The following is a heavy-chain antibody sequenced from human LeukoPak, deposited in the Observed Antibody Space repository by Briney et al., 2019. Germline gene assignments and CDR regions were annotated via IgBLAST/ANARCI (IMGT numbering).Heavy chain of an antibody. J-gene: IGHJ4*02. CDR2: IGAGTGVGFI. D-gene: IGHD6-13*01. V-gene: IGHV3-48*01. CDR1: GFTFSTYS. CDR3: AREPAAGDY. Sequence: PGGSLRLSCAASGFTFSTYSLNWVRQAPGQGLEWLSYIGAGTGVGFIYYADSVKGRFTISKDNAKNALYLQMDSLKAEDTAIYYCAREPAAGDYWGQGTLVTVSS.